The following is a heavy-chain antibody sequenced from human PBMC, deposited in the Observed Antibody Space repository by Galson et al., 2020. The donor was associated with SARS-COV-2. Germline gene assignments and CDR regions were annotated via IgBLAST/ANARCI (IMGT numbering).Heavy chain of an antibody. CDR1: GYTFTGHY. J-gene: IGHJ5*02. CDR3: ARAQKYNWNDNWFDP. D-gene: IGHD1-1*01. CDR2: INPNSGGT. V-gene: IGHV1-2*04. Sequence: ASVKVSCKASGYTFTGHYMHRVRQAPGQGLEWMGWINPNSGGTNYAQKFQGWVTMTRDTSISTAYMELSRLRSDDTAVYYCARAQKYNWNDNWFDPWGQGTLVTVSS.